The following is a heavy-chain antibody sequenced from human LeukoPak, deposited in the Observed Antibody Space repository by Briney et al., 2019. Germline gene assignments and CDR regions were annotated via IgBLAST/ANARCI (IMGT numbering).Heavy chain of an antibody. CDR1: GGSFSGYY. J-gene: IGHJ4*02. D-gene: IGHD6-13*01. V-gene: IGHV4-34*01. CDR3: ARGGQQLVRYYFDY. CDR2: INHSGST. Sequence: SETLSLTCAVYGGSFSGYYWSWIRQPPGKGLEWIGEINHSGSTNYNPSLKSRVTISVDTSKNQFSLKLSSVTAADTAVYSCARGGQQLVRYYFDYWGQGTLVTVSS.